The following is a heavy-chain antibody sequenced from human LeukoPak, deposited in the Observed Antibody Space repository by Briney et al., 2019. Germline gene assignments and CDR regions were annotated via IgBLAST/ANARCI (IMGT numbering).Heavy chain of an antibody. D-gene: IGHD6-13*01. CDR2: IYSDGSGT. CDR3: ARDIATAGHLAFDY. V-gene: IGHV3-74*01. CDR1: GFTFSNYW. Sequence: GGSLRLSCAASGFTFSNYWMYWVRQVPGKGLVWVSQIYSDGSGTGYADSVKGRFTVSRDNAKNTVYLQMNSLRVEDTAVYYCARDIATAGHLAFDYWGQGTLVTVSS. J-gene: IGHJ4*02.